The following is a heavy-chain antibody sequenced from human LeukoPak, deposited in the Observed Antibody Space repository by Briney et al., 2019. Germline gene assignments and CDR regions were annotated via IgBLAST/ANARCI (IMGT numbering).Heavy chain of an antibody. D-gene: IGHD2-15*01. V-gene: IGHV3-7*01. CDR3: AAWGIGSSYVY. Sequence: GGSLRLSCAASGFTFSGHWMSWVRQAPGKGLAGVANIRQDGGEEYYVDSVRGRFTISRDNAKNSLYLQMNSLTDEDTAVYYCAAWGIGSSYVYWGQGTLVTVSS. J-gene: IGHJ4*02. CDR1: GFTFSGHW. CDR2: IRQDGGEE.